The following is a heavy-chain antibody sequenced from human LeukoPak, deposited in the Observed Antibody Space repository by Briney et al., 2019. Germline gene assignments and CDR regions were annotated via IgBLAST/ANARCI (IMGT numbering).Heavy chain of an antibody. D-gene: IGHD3-3*01. CDR1: GYTFTSYA. V-gene: IGHV1-3*01. J-gene: IGHJ6*02. CDR2: INAGNGNT. Sequence: ASVKVSCKASGYTFTSYAMHWVRQAPGQRLEWMGWINAGNGNTKYSQKFQGRVTITRDTSASTAYMELSSLRSEDTAVYYCARAGDYDFWGGPYYYGMDVWGQGTTVTVSS. CDR3: ARAGDYDFWGGPYYYGMDV.